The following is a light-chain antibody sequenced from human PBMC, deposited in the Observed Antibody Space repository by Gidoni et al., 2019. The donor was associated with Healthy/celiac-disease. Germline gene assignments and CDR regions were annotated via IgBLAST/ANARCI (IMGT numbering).Light chain of an antibody. CDR3: QQYGGSPWT. Sequence: EIVLTQSPGTLSLSPGERATLSCRASQSVSSNFLAWYQQKPGQAPRLLIFRASSRAPGIPDSFSGSGSGTDFTLTISRLEPEDVAVYYCQQYGGSPWTFGQXTKVDIK. CDR2: RAS. J-gene: IGKJ1*01. CDR1: QSVSSNF. V-gene: IGKV3-20*01.